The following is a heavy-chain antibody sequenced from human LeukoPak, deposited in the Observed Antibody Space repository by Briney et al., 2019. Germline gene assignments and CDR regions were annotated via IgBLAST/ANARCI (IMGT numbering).Heavy chain of an antibody. D-gene: IGHD3-10*01. V-gene: IGHV4-39*01. J-gene: IGHJ4*02. CDR3: ARCISMVRGVIRPPDY. Sequence: SETLSLTCTVSGGPISSSSYYWGWIRQPPGKGLEWIGSIYYSGNTYYNPSLKSRVTISVDTSKNQFSLKLSSVTAADTAVYYCARCISMVRGVIRPPDYWGQGTLVTVSS. CDR2: IYYSGNT. CDR1: GGPISSSSYY.